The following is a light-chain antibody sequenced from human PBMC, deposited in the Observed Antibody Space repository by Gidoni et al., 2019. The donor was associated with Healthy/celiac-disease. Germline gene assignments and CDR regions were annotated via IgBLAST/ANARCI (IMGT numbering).Light chain of an antibody. CDR2: GNS. J-gene: IGLJ1*01. CDR1: SSNIGAGYD. V-gene: IGLV1-40*01. CDR3: QSYDSSLSAPYV. Sequence: QSVLTQPPSVSGAPGQRVTISCTGSSSNIGAGYDVQWYQQLPGTAPKLLIYGNSNRPSGVPDRFSGSKSGTSASLAITGLQAEDEADYYCQSYDSSLSAPYVFGTGTKVTVL.